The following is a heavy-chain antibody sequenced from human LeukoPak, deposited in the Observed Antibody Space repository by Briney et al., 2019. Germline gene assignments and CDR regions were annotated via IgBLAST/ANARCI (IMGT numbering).Heavy chain of an antibody. V-gene: IGHV4-59*08. Sequence: SETLSLTCTVSGGSISSYYWSWIRQPPGKGLEWIGYIYYSGSTNYNPSLKSRVTISVDTSKNQFSLKLGSVTAADTAVYYCARHSGSYSAHAFDIWGQGTMVTVSS. CDR2: IYYSGST. CDR1: GGSISSYY. J-gene: IGHJ3*02. CDR3: ARHSGSYSAHAFDI. D-gene: IGHD1-26*01.